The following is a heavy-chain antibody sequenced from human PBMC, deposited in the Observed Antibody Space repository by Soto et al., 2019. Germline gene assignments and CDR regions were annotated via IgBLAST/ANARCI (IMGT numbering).Heavy chain of an antibody. CDR1: GFTFSNYG. D-gene: IGHD3-10*02. CDR3: AKEVQVLTLYYFDY. CDR2: ISYDGSNK. Sequence: QVQLVESGGGVVQPGRSLRLSCAASGFTFSNYGMHWVRQAPGKGLEWVAVISYDGSNKYYADSVKGRFTISRDNSKNTLCLQMNSLRTEDTAVYYCAKEVQVLTLYYFDYWGQGTLVTVSS. V-gene: IGHV3-30*18. J-gene: IGHJ4*02.